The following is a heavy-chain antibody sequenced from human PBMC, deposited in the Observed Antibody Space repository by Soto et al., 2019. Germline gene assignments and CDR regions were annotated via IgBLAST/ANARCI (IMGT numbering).Heavy chain of an antibody. J-gene: IGHJ4*02. CDR3: AKERGGSGSLTPRVDF. V-gene: IGHV3-23*01. CDR1: GFTFNHYA. Sequence: EVQLLESGGGLVQPGGSLRLSCAASGFTFNHYAMTWVRQAPGKGLEWVSAISGGGDTTSYADSVKGRFTVSRDGSKNTLYLQMSSLRAEYTALYYCAKERGGSGSLTPRVDFWGQGTLVTVSS. CDR2: ISGGGDTT. D-gene: IGHD3-10*01.